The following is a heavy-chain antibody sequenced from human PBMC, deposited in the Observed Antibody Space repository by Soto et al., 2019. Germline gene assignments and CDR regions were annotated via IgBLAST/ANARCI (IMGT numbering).Heavy chain of an antibody. J-gene: IGHJ4*02. CDR3: SRAQYYYDSNSYYFDY. CDR2: IYPGDCDT. CDR1: GYSFTSAW. Sequence: PGESLKISLQASGYSFTSAWLGWVRQMPRKGPEWSVIIYPGDCDTRSSPSFQGQGTMSADKSSSTAYLQWRSLKAWDTAMYYCSRAQYYYDSNSYYFDYWCEGTLVTVSS. V-gene: IGHV5-51*01. D-gene: IGHD3-22*01.